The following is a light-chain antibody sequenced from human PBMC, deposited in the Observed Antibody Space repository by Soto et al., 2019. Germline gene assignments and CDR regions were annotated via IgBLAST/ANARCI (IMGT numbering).Light chain of an antibody. V-gene: IGLV1-40*01. Sequence: QSILTHPPAVSGSRGQTVTSSCTGSSSNIGAGYDVHWYKQLPGTAPKLLIYGNSNRPSGVPDRFSGSKSGTSASLAITGLQAEDEADYYCQSYDSSLSGYVFGTGTKVTVL. J-gene: IGLJ1*01. CDR3: QSYDSSLSGYV. CDR1: SSNIGAGYD. CDR2: GNS.